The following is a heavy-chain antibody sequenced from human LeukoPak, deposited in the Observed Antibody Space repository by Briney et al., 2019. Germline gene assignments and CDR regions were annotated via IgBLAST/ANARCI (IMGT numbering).Heavy chain of an antibody. CDR3: AKAEYYYDSSGYYYTDY. D-gene: IGHD3-22*01. CDR1: GFTFSSYS. Sequence: PGGSLRLSCAASGFTFSSYSMNWVRQAPGKGLEWVSSISSSSSYIYYADSVKGRFTISRDNAKNSLYLQMNSLRAEDTAVYYCAKAEYYYDSSGYYYTDYWGQGTLVTVSS. CDR2: ISSSSSYI. V-gene: IGHV3-21*04. J-gene: IGHJ4*02.